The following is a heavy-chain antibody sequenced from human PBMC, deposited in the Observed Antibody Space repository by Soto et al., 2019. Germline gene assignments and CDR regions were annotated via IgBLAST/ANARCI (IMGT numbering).Heavy chain of an antibody. V-gene: IGHV1-2*04. D-gene: IGHD2-2*01. Sequence: ASVKVSCKAPGSTFTGYYMHWVRQAPGQGLGWMGWINPNSGGTNYAQKFQRWVTMSRDTSISTAYMGLGRLRSDDTAVYYCARDCGLSSTSSCYYGMDVWGQGTTVAVSS. J-gene: IGHJ6*02. CDR3: ARDCGLSSTSSCYYGMDV. CDR2: INPNSGGT. CDR1: GSTFTGYY.